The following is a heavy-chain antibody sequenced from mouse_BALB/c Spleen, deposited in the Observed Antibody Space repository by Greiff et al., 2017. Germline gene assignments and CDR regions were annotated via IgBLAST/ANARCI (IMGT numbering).Heavy chain of an antibody. V-gene: IGHV1-54*03. J-gene: IGHJ2*01. D-gene: IGHD4-1*01. CDR3: ARSKGTGTLDY. CDR2: INPGSGGT. Sequence: QVQLQQSGAELVRPGTSVKVSCKASGYAFTNYLIEWVKQRPGQGLEWIGVINPGSGGTNYNEKFKGKATLTADKSSSTAYMQLSSLTSDDSAVYFCARSKGTGTLDYWGQGTTLTVSS. CDR1: GYAFTNYL.